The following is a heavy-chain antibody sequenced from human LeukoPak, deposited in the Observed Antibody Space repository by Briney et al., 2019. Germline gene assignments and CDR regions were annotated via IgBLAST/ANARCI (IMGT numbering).Heavy chain of an antibody. CDR1: GGSISSNNFF. Sequence: KPSETLSLTCTVSGGSISSNNFFWGWIRQPPGKGLEWIGSIYYSGSTYYNPSLKSRVTISVDTSKNQFSLKLSSVTAADTAVYYCASYYDYVWGSYRKVNWFDPWGQGTLVTVSS. CDR3: ASYYDYVWGSYRKVNWFDP. V-gene: IGHV4-39*01. J-gene: IGHJ5*02. CDR2: IYYSGST. D-gene: IGHD3-16*02.